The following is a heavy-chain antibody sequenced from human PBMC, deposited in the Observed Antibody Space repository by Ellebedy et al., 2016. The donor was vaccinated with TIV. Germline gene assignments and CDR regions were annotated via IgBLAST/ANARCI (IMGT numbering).Heavy chain of an antibody. J-gene: IGHJ4*02. CDR3: TKDLRPWRGSSSCYSEH. V-gene: IGHV3-30*18. CDR1: GFSFGTYD. CDR2: IVYDGSTK. Sequence: GESLKISCAASGFSFGTYDMQWVRQAPGKGLEWVAVIVYDGSTKYYIDSVKGRFSISRDNSKNTVSLQMDRLTTEDSAVYYCTKDLRPWRGSSSCYSEHWGQGTLVTVSS. D-gene: IGHD6-13*01.